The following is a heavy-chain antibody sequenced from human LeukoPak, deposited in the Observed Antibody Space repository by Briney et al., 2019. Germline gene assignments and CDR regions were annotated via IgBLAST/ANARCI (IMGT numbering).Heavy chain of an antibody. D-gene: IGHD5-18*01. CDR1: GFTFSSYS. J-gene: IGHJ5*02. Sequence: PGGSLRLSCAASGFTFSSYSMNWVRQAPGKGLEWVSYIGSSSSTIYYADSVKGRFTISRDNAKNSLYLQMNSLRAEDTAVYYCAKLVYSYASWGQGTLVTVSS. CDR3: AKLVYSYAS. V-gene: IGHV3-48*01. CDR2: IGSSSSTI.